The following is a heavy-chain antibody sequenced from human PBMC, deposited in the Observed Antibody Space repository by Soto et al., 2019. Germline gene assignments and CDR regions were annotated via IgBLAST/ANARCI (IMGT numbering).Heavy chain of an antibody. CDR3: ARAVESVGYYYGMDV. J-gene: IGHJ6*02. CDR2: IYHSGST. V-gene: IGHV4-30-2*01. D-gene: IGHD3-3*01. Sequence: SETLSLTCAVSGGSISSGGYSWSWIRQPPGKGLEWIGYIYHSGSTYYNPSLKSRVTISVDRSKNQFSLELSSVTAADTAVYYCARAVESVGYYYGMDVWGQGTTVTVSS. CDR1: GGSISSGGYS.